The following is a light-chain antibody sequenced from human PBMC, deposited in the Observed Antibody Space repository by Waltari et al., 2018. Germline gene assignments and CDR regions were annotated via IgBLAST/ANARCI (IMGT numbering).Light chain of an antibody. CDR3: QQYHIWWT. J-gene: IGKJ1*01. V-gene: IGKV3-15*01. CDR2: EAS. Sequence: EIVMTQSPATLSVSAGERTTLSCRASQSVRSNLAWYQQKPGQPPRLLSYEASTRATGIPSRFSGSGWGTEFTLTINSLQSEDLAIYYCQQYHIWWTFGQGTKVEIK. CDR1: QSVRSN.